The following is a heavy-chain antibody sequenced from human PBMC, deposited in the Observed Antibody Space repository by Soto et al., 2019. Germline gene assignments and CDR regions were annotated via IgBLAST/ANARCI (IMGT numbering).Heavy chain of an antibody. CDR1: GFAFINSA. CDR2: IVVGSGNT. J-gene: IGHJ4*02. Sequence: GASVKVSCKASGFAFINSAVQWVRQARGQRLEWIGWIVVGSGNTNYAQKFQERVTITRDMSTSTAYMELGSLRSEDTAVYYCARESRGFDYWGQGTLVTVSS. CDR3: ARESRGFDY. V-gene: IGHV1-58*01.